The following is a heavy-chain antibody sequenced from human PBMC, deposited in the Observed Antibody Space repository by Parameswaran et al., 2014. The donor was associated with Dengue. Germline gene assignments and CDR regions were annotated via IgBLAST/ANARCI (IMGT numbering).Heavy chain of an antibody. CDR3: AREECTGRSCQSSFRY. Sequence: GESLKISCAASEFTFSSYWMSWVRQAPGKGLEWVANINQDGREKYYVDSVKGRFTISRDNAKNSLYLQVNSLRAEDTAVYFCAREECTGRSCQSSFRYWGQGTLVTVSS. D-gene: IGHD2-15*01. J-gene: IGHJ4*02. CDR1: EFTFSSYW. CDR2: INQDGREK. V-gene: IGHV3-7*03.